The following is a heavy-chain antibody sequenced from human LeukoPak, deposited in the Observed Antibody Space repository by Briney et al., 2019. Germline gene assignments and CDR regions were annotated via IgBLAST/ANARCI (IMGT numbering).Heavy chain of an antibody. V-gene: IGHV4-39*01. D-gene: IGHD4-17*01. CDR3: ARQFYPYYGDSKYYFDY. J-gene: IGHJ4*02. CDR2: IYYSGST. Sequence: PSETLSLTCTVSGGSISSSSYYWGWIRQPPGKGLEWIGSIYYSGSTYYNPSLKSRVTISVDTSKNQFSLKLSSVTAADTAVYYCARQFYPYYGDSKYYFDYWGQGTLVTVSS. CDR1: GGSISSSSYY.